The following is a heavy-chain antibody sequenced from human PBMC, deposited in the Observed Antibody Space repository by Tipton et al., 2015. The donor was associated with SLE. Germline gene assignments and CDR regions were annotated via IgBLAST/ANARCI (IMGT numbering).Heavy chain of an antibody. J-gene: IGHJ4*02. CDR1: GGSISSYY. CDR2: ISYSGST. V-gene: IGHV4-59*01. D-gene: IGHD3-22*01. CDR3: ARDRAPSSDYYYYFDY. Sequence: TLSLTCTVSGGSISSYYWSWIRQPPGKGLEWIGYISYSGSTNYNPSLKGRVTISVDTSKNQFSLNLGSVTAADTAVYYCARDRAPSSDYYYYFDYWGQGTLVTVSS.